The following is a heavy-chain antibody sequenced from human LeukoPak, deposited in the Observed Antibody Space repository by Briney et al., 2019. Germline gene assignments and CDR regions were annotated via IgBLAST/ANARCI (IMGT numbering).Heavy chain of an antibody. CDR3: ARGGITIFGGIIYQDY. J-gene: IGHJ4*02. D-gene: IGHD3-3*01. Sequence: GGSLRLSCAASGFTFDDYGMSWVRQAPGKGLEWVSGINWNGRSTGYADSVKGRFTISRDNAKNSLYLQMNSLRAEDTAFYYCARGGITIFGGIIYQDYWGQGTLVTVSS. CDR2: INWNGRST. V-gene: IGHV3-20*04. CDR1: GFTFDDYG.